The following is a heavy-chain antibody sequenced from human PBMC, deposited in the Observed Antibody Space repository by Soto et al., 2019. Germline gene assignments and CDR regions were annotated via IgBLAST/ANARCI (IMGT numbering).Heavy chain of an antibody. Sequence: GASVKVSCKASGYTFTGYYMHWVRQAPGQGLESMSWLNPVSGDTEYSQKFQGRVTITRDTSAATAYMELNSLRSGETAVYYCAMSQWDDAFDIWGQGTMVTVS. V-gene: IGHV1-2*02. CDR2: LNPVSGDT. J-gene: IGHJ3*02. CDR1: GYTFTGYY. D-gene: IGHD1-26*01. CDR3: AMSQWDDAFDI.